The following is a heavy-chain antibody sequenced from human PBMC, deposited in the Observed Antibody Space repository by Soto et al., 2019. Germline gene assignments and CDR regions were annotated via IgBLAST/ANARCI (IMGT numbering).Heavy chain of an antibody. Sequence: AGGAPRLSRGASGFTFLTYAMSWGRPAPGKGLGGVSAISGSGGSTYYADSVKGRFTISRDSSKNTLYLQMNSLRAEDTAVYYCAKDRLAYCGGDCYSSGQYFDYWGQGTLVTVSS. V-gene: IGHV3-23*01. D-gene: IGHD2-21*01. J-gene: IGHJ4*02. CDR2: ISGSGGST. CDR3: AKDRLAYCGGDCYSSGQYFDY. CDR1: GFTFLTYA.